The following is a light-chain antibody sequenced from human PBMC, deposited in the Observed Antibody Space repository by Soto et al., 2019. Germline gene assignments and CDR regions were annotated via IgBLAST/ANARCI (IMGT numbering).Light chain of an antibody. CDR2: SDN. Sequence: QSVLTQPPSASGTPGQRVTISCSGSSSNIGSHIVNWYQHLPGTAPKVLIYSDNQRPSGVPDRFSGSKSDTSASLAISGLQSEDEADYYCAAWDDSLNAWLFGGGTKVTVL. CDR1: SSNIGSHI. V-gene: IGLV1-44*01. J-gene: IGLJ3*02. CDR3: AAWDDSLNAWL.